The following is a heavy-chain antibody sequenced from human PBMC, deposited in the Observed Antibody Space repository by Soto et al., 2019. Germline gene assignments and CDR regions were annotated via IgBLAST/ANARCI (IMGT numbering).Heavy chain of an antibody. CDR1: GYTFTGYY. J-gene: IGHJ6*03. V-gene: IGHV1-2*04. Sequence: ASVKVSCKASGYTFTGYYMHWVRQAPGQGLEWIGWINPNSGGTTYAQKFQGWVTMTRDTSISTAYMELSRLRSDDTAVYYCARGSPPPAFGGAYYYYYMDVWGKGTTVTVSS. CDR3: ARGSPPPAFGGAYYYYYMDV. CDR2: INPNSGGT. D-gene: IGHD3-3*01.